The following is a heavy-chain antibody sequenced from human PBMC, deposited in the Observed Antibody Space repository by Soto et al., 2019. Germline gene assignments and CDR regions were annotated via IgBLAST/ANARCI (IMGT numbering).Heavy chain of an antibody. Sequence: QVQLVQSGAEVKKPGSSVKVSCKASGGTFSSYAISWVRQAPGQGLEWMGGIIPIFGTANYAQKFQGRVTITADESTSTAYMELSSLRSEETAVYYFASRNPADGTPWFAPWGQGTLVTVSS. CDR1: GGTFSSYA. V-gene: IGHV1-69*01. CDR2: IIPIFGTA. D-gene: IGHD6-13*01. CDR3: ASRNPADGTPWFAP. J-gene: IGHJ5*02.